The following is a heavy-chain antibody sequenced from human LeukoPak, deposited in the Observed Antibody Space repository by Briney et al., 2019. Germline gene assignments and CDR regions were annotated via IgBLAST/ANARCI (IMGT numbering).Heavy chain of an antibody. CDR1: GFTFSNYW. CDR3: ARVTVSSSEVIFDY. J-gene: IGHJ4*02. Sequence: GGSLRLSCAASGFTFSNYWMHWVSQAPGKGLVWVSRINSDGSTITYADSVKGRFTISRDNAKNTLYLQMNSLRAEDTAVYYCARVTVSSSEVIFDYWGQGSLVTVSS. D-gene: IGHD1-20*01. CDR2: INSDGSTI. V-gene: IGHV3-74*01.